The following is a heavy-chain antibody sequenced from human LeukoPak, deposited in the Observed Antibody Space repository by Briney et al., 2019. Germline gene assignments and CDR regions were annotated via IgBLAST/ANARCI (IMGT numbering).Heavy chain of an antibody. V-gene: IGHV4-4*09. D-gene: IGHD2-15*01. Sequence: SQTLSLTCTVSGGSISSYYWSWIRQPPGKGLEWIGYIYTSGSTNYNPSLKSHVTISVDTSKNQFSLKLSSVTAADTAVYYCATTGGRFPAPFDYWGQGTLVTVSS. CDR2: IYTSGST. CDR1: GGSISSYY. CDR3: ATTGGRFPAPFDY. J-gene: IGHJ4*02.